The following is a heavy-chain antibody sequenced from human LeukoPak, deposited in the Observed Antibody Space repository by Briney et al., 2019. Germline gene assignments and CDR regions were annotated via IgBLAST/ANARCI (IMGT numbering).Heavy chain of an antibody. CDR1: GFTFSSYW. CDR2: IKQDGSEK. D-gene: IGHD3-9*01. V-gene: IGHV3-7*01. CDR3: ARVEYDILTGSKDYFDY. J-gene: IGHJ4*02. Sequence: GGSLRLSCAASGFTFSSYWMSWVRQAPGKGLEWVANIKQDGSEKYYVDSVKGRFTISRDNAKNSLYLQMNSLRAEDTAVYYCARVEYDILTGSKDYFDYWGQGTLVTVSS.